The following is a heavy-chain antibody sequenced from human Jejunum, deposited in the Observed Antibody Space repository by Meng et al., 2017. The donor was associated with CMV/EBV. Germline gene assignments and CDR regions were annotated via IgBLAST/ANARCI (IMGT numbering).Heavy chain of an antibody. V-gene: IGHV4-34*01. CDR1: GESFSGYY. Sequence: VKLSCGGFGLLKPSETLSLTCPVYGESFSGYYWTWIRQPPGKGLEWIGEINHSGSTNYNPSLKSRVTILVDTSKRQFSLRLSFVTAADTAVYYCARVGGAQHGDFDFWGQGTLVTVSS. CDR2: INHSGST. CDR3: ARVGGAQHGDFDF. J-gene: IGHJ4*02. D-gene: IGHD4-17*01.